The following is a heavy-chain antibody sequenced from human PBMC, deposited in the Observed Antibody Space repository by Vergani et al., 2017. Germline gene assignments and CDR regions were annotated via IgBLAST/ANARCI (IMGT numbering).Heavy chain of an antibody. D-gene: IGHD6-19*01. CDR1: GASIRSSNYY. V-gene: IGHV4-39*01. Sequence: QLQLQESGPGLVKPSATLSLTCSVSGASIRSSNYYWGWIRQPPGKGLEWIASIYYSGSTYYNPSLKSRVTISVATSKNQFSLKLSSVTAAYTAVYFCARHSTVEWLVKLGWIDPWGQGILVTVSS. CDR2: IYYSGST. CDR3: ARHSTVEWLVKLGWIDP. J-gene: IGHJ5*02.